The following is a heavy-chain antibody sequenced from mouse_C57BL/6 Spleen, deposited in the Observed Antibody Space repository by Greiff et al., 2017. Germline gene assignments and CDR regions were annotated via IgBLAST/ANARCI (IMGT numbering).Heavy chain of an antibody. CDR2: IRSKSNNYAT. Sequence: EVQVVESGGGLVQPKGSLKLSCAASGFSFNTYAMNWVRQAPGKGLEWVARIRSKSNNYATYYADSVKDRFTISRDDSESMLYLQMNNLKTEDTAMYYCVRYDYGAMDYWGQGTSVTVSS. CDR3: VRYDYGAMDY. J-gene: IGHJ4*01. CDR1: GFSFNTYA. V-gene: IGHV10-1*01. D-gene: IGHD2-10*02.